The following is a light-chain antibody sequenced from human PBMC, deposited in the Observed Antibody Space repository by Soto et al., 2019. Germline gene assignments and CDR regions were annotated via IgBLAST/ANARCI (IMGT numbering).Light chain of an antibody. V-gene: IGLV1-44*01. CDR2: NDN. CDR3: SSYTSSFTPIGV. Sequence: QSVLTQPPSASGTPGQRVTISCSGSSSNIGSNTVNWYQQITGTAPKLLIYNDNQRPSGVPDRFSGSKSGNTASLTISGLQAEDEADYYCSSYTSSFTPIGVFGGGTKLTVL. J-gene: IGLJ3*02. CDR1: SSNIGSNT.